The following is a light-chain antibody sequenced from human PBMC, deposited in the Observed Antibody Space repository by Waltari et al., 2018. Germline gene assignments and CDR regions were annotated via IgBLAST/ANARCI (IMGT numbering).Light chain of an antibody. J-gene: IGKJ1*01. V-gene: IGKV3-11*01. Sequence: EIVFTHSPDTLSLSPRERATLYCRASQSISTYLAWYQQRPCQAPRLLIYDASNRATGIPARFSGSGSGTDFTLTISSLEPEDFAVYYCQQRSNWWLFGPGT. CDR1: QSISTY. CDR3: QQRSNWWL. CDR2: DAS.